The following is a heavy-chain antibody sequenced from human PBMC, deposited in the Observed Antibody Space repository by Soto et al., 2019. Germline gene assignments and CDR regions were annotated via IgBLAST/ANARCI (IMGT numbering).Heavy chain of an antibody. V-gene: IGHV3-30*18. CDR2: MSYDGSNK. CDR3: AKAPSIVLIGPHDY. D-gene: IGHD3-22*01. CDR1: GFTFSDYS. J-gene: IGHJ4*02. Sequence: SLTISCAASGFTFSDYSMHWVLQAPGKGLECVAVMSYDGSNKYYADSVKGRFIISRDNAKNTLYLQMNSLRAEDTAVYYCAKAPSIVLIGPHDYWGQGTMVTVSS.